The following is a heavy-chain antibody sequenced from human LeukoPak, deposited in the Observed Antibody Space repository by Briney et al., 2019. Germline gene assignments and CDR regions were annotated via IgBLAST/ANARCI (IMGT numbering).Heavy chain of an antibody. D-gene: IGHD1-26*01. CDR2: INHRGST. CDR3: ARGRRWAHY. V-gene: IGHV4-34*01. CDR1: GGSFSGYY. Sequence: SETLSLTCAVYGGSFSGYYWSWIRQPPGKGLEWIGEINHRGSTNYNPSLKSRVTISVDTSKNQFSLKLSSVTAADTAVYYCARGRRWAHYWGQGTLVTVSS. J-gene: IGHJ4*02.